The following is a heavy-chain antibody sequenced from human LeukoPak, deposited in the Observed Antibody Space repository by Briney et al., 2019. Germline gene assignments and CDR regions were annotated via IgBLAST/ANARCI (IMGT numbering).Heavy chain of an antibody. V-gene: IGHV3-23*01. CDR1: GFPFINYG. J-gene: IGHJ4*02. D-gene: IGHD1-26*01. Sequence: PGGSLRLSCTASGFPFINYGMSWVRQAPGKGLEWVSAITGSGATTYYADSVKGRFTISRDNPKNTLYLQMNSLRAEDTAVYYCAKDRVGATLYFDYWGQGTLVTVSS. CDR3: AKDRVGATLYFDY. CDR2: ITGSGATT.